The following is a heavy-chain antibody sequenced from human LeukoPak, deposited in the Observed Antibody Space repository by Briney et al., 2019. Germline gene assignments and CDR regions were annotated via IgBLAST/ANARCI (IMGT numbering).Heavy chain of an antibody. Sequence: SETLSLTCTVSGGSISSYYWSWIRQPAGKGLEWIGRIYTSGSTNYNPSLKSRVTMSVETSKNQFSLTLSSVTAADTAVYYCARGYCSSTSCYKDAFDIWGQGTMVTVSS. D-gene: IGHD2-2*02. J-gene: IGHJ3*02. CDR2: IYTSGST. V-gene: IGHV4-4*07. CDR3: ARGYCSSTSCYKDAFDI. CDR1: GGSISSYY.